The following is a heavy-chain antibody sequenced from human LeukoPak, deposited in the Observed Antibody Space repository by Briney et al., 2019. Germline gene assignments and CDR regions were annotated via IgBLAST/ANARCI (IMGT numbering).Heavy chain of an antibody. CDR3: ARDRLAPTVTNWFDP. CDR2: ISGSGGST. J-gene: IGHJ5*02. V-gene: IGHV3-23*01. CDR1: GYTFSSYG. Sequence: PGGSLRVSCAGSGYTFSSYGMSWVRQAPGKGLEWVSAISGSGGSTYYADSVKGRFTISRDNSKNTLYLQMNSLRAEDTAVYYCARDRLAPTVTNWFDPWGQGTLVTVSS. D-gene: IGHD2-15*01.